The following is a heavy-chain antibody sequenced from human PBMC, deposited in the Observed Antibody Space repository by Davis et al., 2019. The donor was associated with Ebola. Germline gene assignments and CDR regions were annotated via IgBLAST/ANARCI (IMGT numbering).Heavy chain of an antibody. J-gene: IGHJ5*02. CDR1: GASVSSGSYY. Sequence: GSLRLSCTVSGASVSSGSYYWSWIRQSPGKGLEWIGYIYYSGYTNYIPSLKSRVSLLVDTSKNQFSLKLRSVTAADTALYYCARFIVGPTNWFDPWGQGTLVTVSS. CDR3: ARFIVGPTNWFDP. V-gene: IGHV4-61*01. D-gene: IGHD1-26*01. CDR2: IYYSGYT.